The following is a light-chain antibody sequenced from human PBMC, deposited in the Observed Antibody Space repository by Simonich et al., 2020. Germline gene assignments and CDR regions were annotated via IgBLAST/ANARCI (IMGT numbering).Light chain of an antibody. CDR1: TSVSSN. CDR2: GAS. Sequence: EIVMTQSPATLSVSPGERATLSCSASTSVSSNLAWYQQKPGQAPMLLIYGASTRATGIPARFSGSGSGTEFTLTISSMQSEDFAVYYCQQYNNWPLTFGPGTKVDIK. J-gene: IGKJ3*01. CDR3: QQYNNWPLT. V-gene: IGKV3-15*01.